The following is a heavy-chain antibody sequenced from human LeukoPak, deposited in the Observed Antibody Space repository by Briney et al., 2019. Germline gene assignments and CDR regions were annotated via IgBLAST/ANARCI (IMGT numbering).Heavy chain of an antibody. CDR2: ISYDVSNT. V-gene: IGHV3-30*18. CDR3: VKDRYDSGIRMRSFLDH. J-gene: IGHJ4*02. Sequence: PGGSLRLSCAASGFTFSSYAMHWVRQAPGKGLEWVSTISYDVSNTYYADSVKGRFTISRDHSKQTLYLQMNSLRTEDTAVYYCVKDRYDSGIRMRSFLDHWGQGTLVTVSS. D-gene: IGHD3-10*01. CDR1: GFTFSSYA.